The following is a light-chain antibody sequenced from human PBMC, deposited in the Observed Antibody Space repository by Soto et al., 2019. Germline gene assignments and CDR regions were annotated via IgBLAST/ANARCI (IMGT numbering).Light chain of an antibody. CDR1: SSDVGGYNL. J-gene: IGLJ3*02. Sequence: QSVLTQPASVSGSPGQSITISCTGTSSDVGGYNLVSWYQQHPGEAPKLMIYEVSNRPSGVSDRFSGSKAGNTASLTISGLQAEDEADYYCSSFTTSSTWVFGGGTKLTVL. V-gene: IGLV2-14*01. CDR3: SSFTTSSTWV. CDR2: EVS.